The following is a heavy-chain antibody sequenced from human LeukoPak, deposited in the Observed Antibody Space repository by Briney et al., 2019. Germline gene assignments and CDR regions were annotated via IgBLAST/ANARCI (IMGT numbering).Heavy chain of an antibody. J-gene: IGHJ4*02. V-gene: IGHV3-30*03. CDR3: ARDLAMVRGVIPFDY. Sequence: GGSLRLSCAASGFTFSNYGMHWVRQAPGKGLEWVAVISYDGSNKYYADSVKGRFTISRDNAKNSLYLQMNSLRAEDTAVYYCARDLAMVRGVIPFDYWGQGTLVTVSS. CDR1: GFTFSNYG. CDR2: ISYDGSNK. D-gene: IGHD3-10*01.